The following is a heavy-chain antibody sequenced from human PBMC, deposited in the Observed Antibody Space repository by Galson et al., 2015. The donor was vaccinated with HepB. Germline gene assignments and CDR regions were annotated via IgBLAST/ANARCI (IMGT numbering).Heavy chain of an antibody. J-gene: IGHJ6*03. CDR1: GYTFTDYV. Sequence: SVKVSCKASGYTFTDYVVNWVRQAPGQGLEWMGWMNTNTGEPTYAPGFAGRFVFSLDTSVTTAYLQISSLETDDTAVYYCARSPLRFLDWSPYYDYYYMDVWGEGTTVTVSS. V-gene: IGHV7-4-1*02. D-gene: IGHD3-3*01. CDR3: ARSPLRFLDWSPYYDYYYMDV. CDR2: MNTNTGEP.